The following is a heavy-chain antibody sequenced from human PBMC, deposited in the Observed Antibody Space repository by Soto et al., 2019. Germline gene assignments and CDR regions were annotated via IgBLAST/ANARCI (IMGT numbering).Heavy chain of an antibody. CDR3: ARDMRLEDYGDFNFDY. Sequence: SVKVSCKASGGTFSSYTISWVRQAPGQGLEWMGRIIPILGIANYAQKLQGRVTMTTDTSTSTAYMELRSLRSDDTAVYYCARDMRLEDYGDFNFDYWGQGTLVTVSS. CDR1: GGTFSSYT. D-gene: IGHD4-17*01. V-gene: IGHV1-69*04. J-gene: IGHJ4*02. CDR2: IIPILGIA.